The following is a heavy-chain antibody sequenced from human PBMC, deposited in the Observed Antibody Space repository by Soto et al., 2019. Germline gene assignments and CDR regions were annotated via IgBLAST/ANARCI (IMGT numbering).Heavy chain of an antibody. CDR2: ITTDKGKT. CDR1: GYTFTSYG. CDR3: ATRSPAFDY. J-gene: IGHJ4*02. V-gene: IGHV1-18*01. Sequence: GPEVKKPGASVKVSCKTSGYTFTSYGISWVRQAPGQGLEWMGWITTDKGKTTDAQKFQGRVTMTTDTSTSTAYMELRSLRSDDTAVYYCATRSPAFDYWGQGTLVTVSS.